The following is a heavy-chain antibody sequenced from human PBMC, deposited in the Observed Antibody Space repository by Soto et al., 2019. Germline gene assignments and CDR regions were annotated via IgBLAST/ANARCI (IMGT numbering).Heavy chain of an antibody. Sequence: SETLSLTCTVSGGSISSGGYYWSWIRQHPGKGLEWIGYIYYSGSTYYNPSLKSRVTISVDTSKNQFSLKLSSVTAADTAVYYCAREWQQLVGYFDYWGQGTLVTVSS. CDR3: AREWQQLVGYFDY. J-gene: IGHJ4*02. CDR2: IYYSGST. D-gene: IGHD6-13*01. CDR1: GGSISSGGYY. V-gene: IGHV4-31*03.